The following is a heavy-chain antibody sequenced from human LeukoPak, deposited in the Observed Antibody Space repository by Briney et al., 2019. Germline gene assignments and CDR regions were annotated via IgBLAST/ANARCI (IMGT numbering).Heavy chain of an antibody. Sequence: GSLRLSCVASGFTFSTYVMGWVRQVPGKGVEWVSVVTESGDNAYYADSVKGRFTISRDNAKNSLYLQMNSLRAEDTAVYYCAELGITMIGGVWGKGTTVTISS. V-gene: IGHV3-23*01. CDR1: GFTFSTYV. D-gene: IGHD3-10*02. CDR2: VTESGDNA. J-gene: IGHJ6*04. CDR3: AELGITMIGGV.